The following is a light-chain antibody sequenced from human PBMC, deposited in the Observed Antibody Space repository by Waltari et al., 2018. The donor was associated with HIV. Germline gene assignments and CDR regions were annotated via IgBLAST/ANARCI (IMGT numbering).Light chain of an antibody. CDR2: DVS. V-gene: IGLV2-11*01. J-gene: IGLJ2*01. CDR1: SSDVGGYNY. CDR3: CSYAGSYTR. Sequence: QSALTQPRSVSGSPGQSVTFSCTGTSSDVGGYNYVSWYQQHPGKAPKLMIYDVSKRPSGVPDRFSGSKSGNTASLTISGLQAEDKADYYCCSYAGSYTRFGGGTKLTVL.